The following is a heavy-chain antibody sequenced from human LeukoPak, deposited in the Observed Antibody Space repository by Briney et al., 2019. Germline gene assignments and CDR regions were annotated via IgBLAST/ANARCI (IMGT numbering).Heavy chain of an antibody. J-gene: IGHJ3*02. D-gene: IGHD1-14*01. Sequence: SETLSLTCTVSGGSATSSDYYWGWIRQPPGMGLEWIGTIYYSGITYYNPSLNGRLTISVDTYNNRLSLRLSSVTAADTAVYYCARHPSSTTAFDIWGLGTLVTVSS. V-gene: IGHV4-39*01. CDR2: IYYSGIT. CDR3: ARHPSSTTAFDI. CDR1: GGSATSSDYY.